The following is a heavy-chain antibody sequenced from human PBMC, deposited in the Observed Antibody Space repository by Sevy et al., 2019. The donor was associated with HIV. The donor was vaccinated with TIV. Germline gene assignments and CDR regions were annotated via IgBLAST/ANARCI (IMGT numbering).Heavy chain of an antibody. D-gene: IGHD7-27*01. J-gene: IGHJ3*02. Sequence: ASVKVSCKASGDTFSTYGLSWVRQAPGQGLEWMGGIIPIFGTPNYAQKFQGRVKITGDESASTAYMELSSLRSEDTALYYCAREGGVATTGDHDAFDIWGHGTLVTVSS. CDR1: GDTFSTYG. V-gene: IGHV1-69*13. CDR2: IIPIFGTP. CDR3: AREGGVATTGDHDAFDI.